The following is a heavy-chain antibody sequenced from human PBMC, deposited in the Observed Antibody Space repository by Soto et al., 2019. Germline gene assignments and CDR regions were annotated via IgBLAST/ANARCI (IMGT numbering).Heavy chain of an antibody. D-gene: IGHD5-18*01. CDR2: IYPGDSDT. CDR3: ARLPGGYSYGWNGMDV. CDR1: GYSFTSYW. Sequence: GESLKISCKGSGYSFTSYWIGWVRQMPGKGLEWMGIIYPGDSDTRYSPSFQGQVTISADKSISTAYLQWSSLKASDTAMYYCARLPGGYSYGWNGMDVWGQGTTVTVSS. V-gene: IGHV5-51*01. J-gene: IGHJ6*02.